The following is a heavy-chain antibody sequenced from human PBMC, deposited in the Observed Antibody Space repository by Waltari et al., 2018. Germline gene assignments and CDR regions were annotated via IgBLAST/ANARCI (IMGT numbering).Heavy chain of an antibody. CDR3: ATFSNWVHDTFDI. V-gene: IGHV3-53*01. J-gene: IGHJ3*02. CDR2: IYGVDST. Sequence: EVQLVESGGGLIQPGGSLRLSCAAAGFGFGNSYVSWVRQAPGKGLEWISFIYGVDSTLYVDSVKGRFTVSRDNSKNTVHLQMNSVRVDDTAVYYCATFSNWVHDTFDIWGQGTLVSVSS. D-gene: IGHD3-16*01. CDR1: GFGFGNSY.